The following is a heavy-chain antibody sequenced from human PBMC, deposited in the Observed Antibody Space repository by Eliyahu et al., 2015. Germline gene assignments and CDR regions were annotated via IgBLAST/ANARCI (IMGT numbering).Heavy chain of an antibody. CDR1: GGTFSSYA. D-gene: IGHD2-2*01. J-gene: IGHJ4*02. CDR2: IIPILGIA. CDR3: ARDRLGYCSSTSCPTLRVGDY. Sequence: EVKKPGSSVKVSCKASGGTFSSYAISWVRQAPGQGLEWMGRIIPILGIANYAQKFQGRVTITADKSTSTAYMELSTPRSEETAVYYCARDRLGYCSSTSCPTLRVGDYWGQGTLVTVSS. V-gene: IGHV1-69*04.